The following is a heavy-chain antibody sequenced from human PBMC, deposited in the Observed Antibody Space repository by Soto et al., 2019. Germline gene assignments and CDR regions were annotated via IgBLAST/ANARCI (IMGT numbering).Heavy chain of an antibody. CDR3: AGDIHDYGYRRY. Sequence: QVQLVQSGAEVKKPGSSVKVSCKASGGTFSSYTISWVRQAPGQGLEWMGRIIPILGIANYAQKFQGRVTITADKSTSTAYMELRSLRSEDTAVYYCAGDIHDYGYRRYWGEGTLVTVSS. CDR2: IIPILGIA. CDR1: GGTFSSYT. D-gene: IGHD4-17*01. J-gene: IGHJ4*02. V-gene: IGHV1-69*08.